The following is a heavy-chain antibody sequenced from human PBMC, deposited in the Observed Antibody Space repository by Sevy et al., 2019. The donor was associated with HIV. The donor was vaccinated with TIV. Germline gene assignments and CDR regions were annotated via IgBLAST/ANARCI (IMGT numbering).Heavy chain of an antibody. CDR3: ARTGSRDYDSSGRAFDI. D-gene: IGHD3-22*01. J-gene: IGHJ3*02. V-gene: IGHV6-1*01. Sequence: SQTLSLTCAISGDSVSSNSVAWNWIRQSPSRGLEWLGRTYYRSKWYKDYVVSVKSRITINPDTSKNQFSLQLNSVTPEDTAVYYCARTGSRDYDSSGRAFDIWGQRTMVTVSS. CDR1: GDSVSSNSVA. CDR2: TYYRSKWYK.